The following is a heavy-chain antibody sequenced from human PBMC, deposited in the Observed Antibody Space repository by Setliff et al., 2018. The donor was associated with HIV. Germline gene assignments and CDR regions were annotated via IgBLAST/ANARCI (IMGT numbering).Heavy chain of an antibody. J-gene: IGHJ4*02. CDR1: GGSINSTSYY. CDR2: IYHTGST. Sequence: SETLSLTCTVSGGSINSTSYYWGWIRQPPGNGWEWIGSIYHTGSTYYKPSLKSRVTISVDTSKNQFSLRLSSVAAGDTAVYYCSRDGYSSSWYVSSGSFDYWGQGILVTVSS. CDR3: SRDGYSSSWYVSSGSFDY. D-gene: IGHD6-13*01. V-gene: IGHV4-39*02.